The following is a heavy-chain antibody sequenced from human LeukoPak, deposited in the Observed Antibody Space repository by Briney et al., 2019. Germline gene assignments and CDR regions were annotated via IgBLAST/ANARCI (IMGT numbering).Heavy chain of an antibody. CDR3: ARGDSSGWAYYFDS. CDR1: KFTFSNYD. V-gene: IGHV3-30-3*01. Sequence: GGSLRLSCAASKFTFSNYDMHWVRQAPGKGLEWVALISYDGDNKYYADSVKGRFTISRDKSRHTLYLQMSSLRTEDTALYYCARGDSSGWAYYFDSWGQGTLVTVSS. D-gene: IGHD6-19*01. J-gene: IGHJ4*02. CDR2: ISYDGDNK.